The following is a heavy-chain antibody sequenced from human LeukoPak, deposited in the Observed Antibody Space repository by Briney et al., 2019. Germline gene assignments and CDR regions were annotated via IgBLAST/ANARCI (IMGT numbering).Heavy chain of an antibody. J-gene: IGHJ4*02. D-gene: IGHD3-10*01. CDR1: GLTLSSYA. Sequence: GGSLRLSCAASGLTLSSYAMSWVRQAPGKGLEWVGRIKSKTDGGTTDYAAPVNGRFSISRDDSRNTMFLQMDSLKTEDTAVYYCTIDGSPTRTSRWFGYFDYWGQGTLVTVSS. CDR2: IKSKTDGGTT. CDR3: TIDGSPTRTSRWFGYFDY. V-gene: IGHV3-15*01.